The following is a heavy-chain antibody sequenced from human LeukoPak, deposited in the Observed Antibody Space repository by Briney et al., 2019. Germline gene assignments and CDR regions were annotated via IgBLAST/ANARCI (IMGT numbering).Heavy chain of an antibody. V-gene: IGHV3-21*01. CDR3: ASRYCTSTNCYAFDI. J-gene: IGHJ3*02. CDR2: ISSSSDYI. CDR1: GFTFSSYS. D-gene: IGHD2-2*01. Sequence: GGPLRLSCAASGFTFSSYSMNWVRQSPGKGLGGVSAISSSSDYIFYAGSVQGRFTISRDNAANSLFLQKNSMRDADTAVYYCASRYCTSTNCYAFDIWGQGTMVTVSS.